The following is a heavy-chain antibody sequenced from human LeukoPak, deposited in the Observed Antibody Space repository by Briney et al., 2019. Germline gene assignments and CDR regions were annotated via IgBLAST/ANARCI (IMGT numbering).Heavy chain of an antibody. CDR3: ARDSTWRLDY. Sequence: GGSLRLSCTASGFTFSSHWMTWVRQPPGKGLEWVANIKEDGSVKYYVDSVKGRFTISRDNTKNALYLQMNSLRADDTAVYFCARDSTWRLDYWGQGTLITVSS. D-gene: IGHD5-12*01. J-gene: IGHJ4*02. CDR2: IKEDGSVK. CDR1: GFTFSSHW. V-gene: IGHV3-7*03.